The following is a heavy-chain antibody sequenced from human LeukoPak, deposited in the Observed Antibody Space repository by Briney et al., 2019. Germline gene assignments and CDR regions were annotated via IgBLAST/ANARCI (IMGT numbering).Heavy chain of an antibody. Sequence: GGSLGLSCAASGFTFSSYAMHWVRQAPGKGLEYVSGISSNGGSTYYANSVRGRFTISRDNSKNTLYLQMGSLRAEDMAVYYCARGQVGAINDAFDIWGQGTMVTVSS. J-gene: IGHJ3*02. CDR3: ARGQVGAINDAFDI. V-gene: IGHV3-64*01. D-gene: IGHD1-26*01. CDR1: GFTFSSYA. CDR2: ISSNGGST.